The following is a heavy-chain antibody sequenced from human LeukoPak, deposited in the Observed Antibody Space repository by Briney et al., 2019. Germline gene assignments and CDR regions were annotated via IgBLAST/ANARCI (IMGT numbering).Heavy chain of an antibody. D-gene: IGHD2-2*01. Sequence: GGSLRLSCAASGLTISSYHMSWVRQAPGKGLEWVSVLYTGGKISYAGAVRGRFTVSRDNSKNTLSLEMNSLRAEDTAVYYCARDSTFDIWGQGTVVTVSS. CDR2: LYTGGKI. CDR1: GLTISSYH. J-gene: IGHJ3*02. V-gene: IGHV3-53*01. CDR3: ARDSTFDI.